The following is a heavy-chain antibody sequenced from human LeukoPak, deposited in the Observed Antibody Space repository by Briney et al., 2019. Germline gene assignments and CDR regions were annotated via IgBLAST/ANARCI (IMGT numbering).Heavy chain of an antibody. D-gene: IGHD2-2*01. CDR1: GGSFSGYY. Sequence: PSETLSLTCAVYGGSFSGYYWSWIRQPPGKGLEGIGEINHSGSTNYNPSLKSRVTISVDTFKNQFSLKLSSVTAADTAVYSCAIHIVVVPAAKKKNWFDPWGQGTLVTVSS. J-gene: IGHJ5*02. CDR2: INHSGST. V-gene: IGHV4-34*01. CDR3: AIHIVVVPAAKKKNWFDP.